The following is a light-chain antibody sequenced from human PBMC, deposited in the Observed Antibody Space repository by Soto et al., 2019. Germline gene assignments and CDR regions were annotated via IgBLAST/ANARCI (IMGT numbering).Light chain of an antibody. J-gene: IGKJ5*01. CDR1: QSVRSH. V-gene: IGKV3-11*01. CDR2: DAS. Sequence: LTQRPDTLSFSPLETPTLSCRGSQSVRSHSAWYQQRPGQPPRLVIYDASYRATGVPLRFSGSGSGTEFTLNIRSLESGDSAIYYCQQRSDWPPITSGQGTGLEI. CDR3: QQRSDWPPIT.